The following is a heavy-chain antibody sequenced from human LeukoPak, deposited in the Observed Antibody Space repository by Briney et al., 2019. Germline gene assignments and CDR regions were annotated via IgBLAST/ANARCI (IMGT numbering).Heavy chain of an antibody. D-gene: IGHD3-16*01. J-gene: IGHJ4*02. CDR2: IRHDGSQI. V-gene: IGHV3-30*02. Sequence: GGSLRLSCAASGFTFSHYAMHWVRQAPGKGLEWVAFIRHDGSQIYYADSVKGRFTISRDNSKNTLYLQMNSLIAEDTAVYYCAKGPRSIMITFGGVTDYWGQGTLVTVSS. CDR1: GFTFSHYA. CDR3: AKGPRSIMITFGGVTDY.